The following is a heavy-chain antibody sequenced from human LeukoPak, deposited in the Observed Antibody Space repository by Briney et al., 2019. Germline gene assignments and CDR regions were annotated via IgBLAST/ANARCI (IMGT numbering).Heavy chain of an antibody. CDR1: GFTFSSYA. J-gene: IGHJ4*02. D-gene: IGHD5-24*01. Sequence: PGGSLRLSCAASGFTFSSYAMHWVRQAPGKGLEYVSAISSNGGSTYYANSVKGRFTISRDNSKNTLYLQMNSLRAEDTAVYYCARDGRWLQLSDWGQGTLVTVSS. CDR3: ARDGRWLQLSD. CDR2: ISSNGGST. V-gene: IGHV3-64*01.